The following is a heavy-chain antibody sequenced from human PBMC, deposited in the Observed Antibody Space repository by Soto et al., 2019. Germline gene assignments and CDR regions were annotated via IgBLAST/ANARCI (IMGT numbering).Heavy chain of an antibody. D-gene: IGHD6-13*01. CDR2: INHSGST. CDR1: GGSFSGYY. V-gene: IGHV4-34*01. J-gene: IGHJ6*02. CDR3: ARTGYSSSWYTKYGDV. Sequence: QVQLQQWGAGLLKPSETLSLTCAVYGGSFSGYYWSWIRQPPGKGLEWIGEINHSGSTNYNPSLKSRASISVDTSKNQFSLKLSAVTAADTAVYYCARTGYSSSWYTKYGDVWGQGTTVTVSS.